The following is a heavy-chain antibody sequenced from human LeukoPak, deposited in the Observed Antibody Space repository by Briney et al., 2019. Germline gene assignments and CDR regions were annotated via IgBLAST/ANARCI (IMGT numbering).Heavy chain of an antibody. J-gene: IGHJ3*02. D-gene: IGHD3-16*02. CDR2: IYYSGST. CDR1: GGSISSSSYY. V-gene: IGHV4-39*07. CDR3: ARDGGVIVRPDAFDI. Sequence: SETLSLTCTVSGGSISSSSYYWGWIRQPPGKGLEWIGSIYYSGSTYYNPSLKSRVTISVDTSKNQFSLKLSSVTAADTAVYYCARDGGVIVRPDAFDIWGQGTMVTVSS.